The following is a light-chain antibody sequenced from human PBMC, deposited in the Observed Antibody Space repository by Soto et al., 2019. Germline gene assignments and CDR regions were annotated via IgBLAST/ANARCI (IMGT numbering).Light chain of an antibody. Sequence: DIQMTQSPSSLSASVGDRVTITCGASQGFTNYLTWYQQKPGKAPKRLIYGASNLHSGVPSRFSGSGSGTEFTLTISSLQPEDFATYYCLQHNSFPWTFGQGTKVEIK. CDR1: QGFTNY. CDR3: LQHNSFPWT. CDR2: GAS. J-gene: IGKJ1*01. V-gene: IGKV1-17*01.